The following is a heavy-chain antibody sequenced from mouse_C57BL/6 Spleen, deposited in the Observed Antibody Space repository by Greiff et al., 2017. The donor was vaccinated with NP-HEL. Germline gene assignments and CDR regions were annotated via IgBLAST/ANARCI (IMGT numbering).Heavy chain of an antibody. CDR2: ISSGSSTI. J-gene: IGHJ1*03. CDR1: GFTFSDYG. Sequence: EVKVVESGGGLVKPGGSLKLSCAASGFTFSDYGMHWVRQAPEKGLEWVAYISSGSSTIYYADTVKGRFTISRDNAKNTLFLQMTSLRSEDTAMYYCARANYYGSSRYGYFDVWGTGTTVTVSS. V-gene: IGHV5-17*01. D-gene: IGHD1-1*01. CDR3: ARANYYGSSRYGYFDV.